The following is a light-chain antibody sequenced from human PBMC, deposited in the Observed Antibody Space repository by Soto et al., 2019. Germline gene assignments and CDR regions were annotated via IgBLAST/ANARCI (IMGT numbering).Light chain of an antibody. V-gene: IGKV3-11*01. J-gene: IGKJ5*01. CDR2: DAS. Sequence: IVLIQSPAALSLSPLERSTLSLRASQSVSSYLAWYQQKPGQSPRLLIYDASNRATGIPARFSGSGSGTDFTLTISSLQPEDFATYYCQQSYSIPPSFGQGTRLEIK. CDR1: QSVSSY. CDR3: QQSYSIPPS.